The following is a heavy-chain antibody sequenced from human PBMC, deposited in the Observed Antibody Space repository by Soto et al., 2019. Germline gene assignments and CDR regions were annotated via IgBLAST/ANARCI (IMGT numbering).Heavy chain of an antibody. J-gene: IGHJ5*02. Sequence: SVKVSCKASGGTFSSYSISWVRQAPGQGLEWMGGIIPIFGTANYAQKFQGRVTITADESTSTAYMELSSLRSEDTAVYYCARVGYCGGDCYFWFDPWGQGTLVTVSS. CDR1: GGTFSSYS. V-gene: IGHV1-69*13. D-gene: IGHD2-21*02. CDR2: IIPIFGTA. CDR3: ARVGYCGGDCYFWFDP.